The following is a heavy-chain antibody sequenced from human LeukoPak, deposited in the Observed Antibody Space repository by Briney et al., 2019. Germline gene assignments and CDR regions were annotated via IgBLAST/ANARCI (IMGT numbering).Heavy chain of an antibody. CDR1: GYTFTSYD. J-gene: IGHJ4*02. Sequence: ASVKVSCKASGYTFTSYDINWVRQATGQGLEWMGWMNPNSGDTGYAQKFQAGVTMTRNTSISTAYMELSSLRSEDTAVYYCARQWELLLGYYFDYWGQGTLVTVSS. CDR2: MNPNSGDT. D-gene: IGHD1-26*01. V-gene: IGHV1-8*01. CDR3: ARQWELLLGYYFDY.